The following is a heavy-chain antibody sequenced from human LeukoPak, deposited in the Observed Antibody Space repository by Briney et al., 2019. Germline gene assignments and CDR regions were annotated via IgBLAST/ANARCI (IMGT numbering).Heavy chain of an antibody. J-gene: IGHJ4*02. CDR1: GFTFSSYG. CDR3: ARPTYSGSYYWFDY. D-gene: IGHD1-26*01. Sequence: GGSLRLSCATSGFTFSSYGMHWVRRAPGKGLEWVAVIWYDGSNKYYADSVKGRFTISRDSSKNTLYLQMNSLRAEDTAVYYCARPTYSGSYYWFDYWGQGTLVTVSS. CDR2: IWYDGSNK. V-gene: IGHV3-33*01.